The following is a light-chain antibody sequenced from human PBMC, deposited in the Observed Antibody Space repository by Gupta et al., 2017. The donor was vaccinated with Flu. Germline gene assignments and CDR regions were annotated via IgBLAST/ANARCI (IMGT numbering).Light chain of an antibody. CDR1: SSNIGTNP. V-gene: IGLV1-47*01. Sequence: QSVLTQSPSTSGTPGQRVSISCSGSSSNIGTNPVYWYQQLPRTAPRLLIFRNTQRPSGVPDRFSASTSGTSASLAISGLRSEDEADYYCAACDDRLSGWLFGGGTKLTVL. J-gene: IGLJ3*02. CDR2: RNT. CDR3: AACDDRLSGWL.